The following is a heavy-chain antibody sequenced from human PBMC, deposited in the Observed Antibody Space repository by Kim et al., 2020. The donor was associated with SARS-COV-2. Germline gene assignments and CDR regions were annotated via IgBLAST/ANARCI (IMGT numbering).Heavy chain of an antibody. CDR3: AKDSVRTSGWYYFDC. CDR1: GFTFNRQA. CDR2: ISYSGDDT. J-gene: IGHJ4*01. Sequence: GGSLRLSCAASGFTFNRQAMSWVRQAPGKGLEWVSGISYSGDDTQYAESVRGRFTVSRDNFKNTLFLQMDSLRAEDTAVYYCAKDSVRTSGWYYFDCWGQGILVTVSS. V-gene: IGHV3-23*01. D-gene: IGHD6-19*01.